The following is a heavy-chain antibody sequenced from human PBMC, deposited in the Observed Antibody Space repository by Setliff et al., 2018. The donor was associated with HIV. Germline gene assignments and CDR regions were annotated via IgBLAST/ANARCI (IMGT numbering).Heavy chain of an antibody. CDR1: GYTFSTYP. CDR3: AKGGDRAMINFDH. D-gene: IGHD5-18*01. CDR2: INTGNDNT. V-gene: IGHV1-3*04. J-gene: IGHJ4*02. Sequence: ASVKVSCKTTGYTFSTYPMHWVRQAPGQRLEWMGWINTGNDNTRYSQKFQGRITITRDTSASTAYMELSSLTSEDTAVYYCAKGGDRAMINFDHWGQGTLVTVSS.